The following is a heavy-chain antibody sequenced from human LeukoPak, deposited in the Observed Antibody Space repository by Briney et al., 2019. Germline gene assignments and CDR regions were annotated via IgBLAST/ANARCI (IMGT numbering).Heavy chain of an antibody. Sequence: PGGSLRLSCAASGFTFSSYAMSWVRQAPGKGLEWFSAISGSCGSTYYADSVKGRFTISSDNSRNTLYLQMTSLRAEDTAVYYCAKESAYGDYVNNFDYWGQGTLVTVSS. J-gene: IGHJ4*02. D-gene: IGHD4-17*01. CDR2: ISGSCGST. CDR3: AKESAYGDYVNNFDY. CDR1: GFTFSSYA. V-gene: IGHV3-23*01.